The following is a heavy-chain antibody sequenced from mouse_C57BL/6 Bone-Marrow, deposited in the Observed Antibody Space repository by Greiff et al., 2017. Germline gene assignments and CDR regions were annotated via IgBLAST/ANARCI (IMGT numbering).Heavy chain of an antibody. Sequence: EVQLQESGPELVKPGASVKISCKASGYTFTDYNMDWVKQSHGQSLEWIGDINPNNGGTIYNQKFKGKATLTVDKSSSTAYMELRSLTSEDTAVYYCARRYGCSYPWFAYWGQGTLVTVSA. V-gene: IGHV1-18*01. CDR3: ARRYGCSYPWFAY. CDR2: INPNNGGT. CDR1: GYTFTDYN. D-gene: IGHD1-1*01. J-gene: IGHJ3*01.